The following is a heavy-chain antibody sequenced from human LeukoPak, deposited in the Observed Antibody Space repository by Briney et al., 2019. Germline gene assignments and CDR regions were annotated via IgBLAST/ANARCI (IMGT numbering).Heavy chain of an antibody. V-gene: IGHV4-38-2*01. D-gene: IGHD3-10*01. Sequence: SETLSLTCRVSDYYINNGYYWGWIRQPPGKGLEWIGSIYHSGNTYYNPSLKSRVTISVDTSKNQFSLKLSSVTPADTAMYYCARYYGSGSYPFDYWGQGTLVTVSS. J-gene: IGHJ4*02. CDR1: DYYINNGYY. CDR2: IYHSGNT. CDR3: ARYYGSGSYPFDY.